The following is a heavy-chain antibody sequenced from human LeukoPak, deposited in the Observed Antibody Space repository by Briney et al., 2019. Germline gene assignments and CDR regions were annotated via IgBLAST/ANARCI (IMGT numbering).Heavy chain of an antibody. CDR2: IKTDGSST. V-gene: IGHV3-74*01. Sequence: GGSLRLSCAACGFIFSNYWMQLVRQAPGKGLEWVSRIKTDGSSTNYADSVKGRFTISRDNARNTLYLQIDSLRAEDTAMYYCATTGGNSPLWGQGTLVTVSS. CDR3: ATTGGNSPL. D-gene: IGHD4-23*01. CDR1: GFIFSNYW. J-gene: IGHJ4*02.